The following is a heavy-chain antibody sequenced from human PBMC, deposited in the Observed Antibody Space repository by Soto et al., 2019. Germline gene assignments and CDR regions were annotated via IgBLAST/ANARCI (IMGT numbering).Heavy chain of an antibody. CDR3: ARVRFGELG. CDR1: GFTFSSYA. Sequence: EVQLLESGGGLVQPGGSLRLSCAASGFTFSSYAMSWVRQAPGKGLEWVSIIGVGGGDRYYPESVKGRLTISRDNSRDTLFLEMNSLRDEDTAVYYCARVRFGELGWGQGTLVTVSS. J-gene: IGHJ4*02. V-gene: IGHV3-23*01. D-gene: IGHD3-10*01. CDR2: IGVGGGDR.